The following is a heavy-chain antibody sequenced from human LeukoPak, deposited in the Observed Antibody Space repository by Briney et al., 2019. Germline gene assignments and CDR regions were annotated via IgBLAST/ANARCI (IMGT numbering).Heavy chain of an antibody. CDR3: ARAVQLERPPPLIGYYYMDV. J-gene: IGHJ6*03. V-gene: IGHV4-59*01. CDR2: IYYSGGT. Sequence: PSETLSLTCTVSAASISSYYWSWIRQPPGKGLEWIGYIYYSGGTNYNPSLKSRVTISVDTSKNQFSLKLSSVTAADTAVYYCARAVQLERPPPLIGYYYMDVWGKGTTVTVSS. D-gene: IGHD1-1*01. CDR1: AASISSYY.